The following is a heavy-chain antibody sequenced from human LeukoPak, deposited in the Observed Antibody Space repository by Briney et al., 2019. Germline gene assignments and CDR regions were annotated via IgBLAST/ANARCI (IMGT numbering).Heavy chain of an antibody. CDR3: ARDIVIGSGSCLD. V-gene: IGHV3-53*01. Sequence: GGSLRLSCAASGFTVSSNYMSWVRQAPGKGLEWVSVIYSGGSTNYADSVKGRFTISRDNAKNTVYLQMNSLRVEDTAVYYCARDIVIGSGSCLDWGQGTLVTVSS. J-gene: IGHJ4*02. D-gene: IGHD3-10*01. CDR1: GFTVSSNY. CDR2: IYSGGST.